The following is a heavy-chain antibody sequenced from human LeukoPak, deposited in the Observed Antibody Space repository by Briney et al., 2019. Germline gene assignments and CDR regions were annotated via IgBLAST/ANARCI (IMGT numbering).Heavy chain of an antibody. CDR3: AKVQDNYYYYGMDV. CDR1: GFTFSSYA. Sequence: GGSLRLSCAASGFTFSSYAMSWVRQAPGKGLEWVPAISGSGGSTYYADSVKGRFTISRDNSKNTLYLQMNSLRAEDTAVYYCAKVQDNYYYYGMDVWGQGTTVTVSS. J-gene: IGHJ6*02. CDR2: ISGSGGST. V-gene: IGHV3-23*01. D-gene: IGHD2-15*01.